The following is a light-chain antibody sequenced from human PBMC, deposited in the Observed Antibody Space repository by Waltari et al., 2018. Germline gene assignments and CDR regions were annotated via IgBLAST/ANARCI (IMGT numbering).Light chain of an antibody. J-gene: IGKJ5*01. Sequence: DIQLTQSPSFLSASVGDRVTITCRSSQGISSYLAWYQQKPGKAPKLLIHTASTWQGGVPSRFSGSGSGTDFTLTISSLQPEDFATYYCQQRHSYPITFGQGTRLEIK. V-gene: IGKV1-9*01. CDR2: TAS. CDR1: QGISSY. CDR3: QQRHSYPIT.